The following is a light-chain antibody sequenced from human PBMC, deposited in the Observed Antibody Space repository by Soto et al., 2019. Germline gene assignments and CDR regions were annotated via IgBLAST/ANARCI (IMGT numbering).Light chain of an antibody. CDR1: SANIGAGYD. CDR3: ATWADGLSSYV. J-gene: IGLJ1*01. V-gene: IGLV1-40*01. Sequence: LTQPPSVSGAPGQRVTISCTGNSANIGAGYDVHWYQQLPGTAPKLLIYDDNNRPSGVPDRFSGSKSGTSASLAITGLQAEDEAEYFCATWADGLSSYVFGTGTKLTVL. CDR2: DDN.